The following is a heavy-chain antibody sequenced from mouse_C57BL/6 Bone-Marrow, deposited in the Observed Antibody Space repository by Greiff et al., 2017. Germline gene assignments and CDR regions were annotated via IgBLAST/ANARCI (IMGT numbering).Heavy chain of an antibody. CDR3: ARETTVEYYFDY. CDR1: GYAFSSSW. J-gene: IGHJ2*01. CDR2: ICPGDGDT. D-gene: IGHD1-1*01. V-gene: IGHV1-82*01. Sequence: VQLQQSGPELVKPGASVKISCKASGYAFSSSWMNWVKQRPGKGLEWIGRICPGDGDTNYNGKFKGKATLTADKSSSTAYMQLSSLTSEDSAVYFCARETTVEYYFDYWGQGTTLTVSS.